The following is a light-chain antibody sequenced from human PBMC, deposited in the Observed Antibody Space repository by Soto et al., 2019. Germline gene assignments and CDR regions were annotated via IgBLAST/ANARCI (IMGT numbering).Light chain of an antibody. CDR2: DAY. CDR1: QSFRGL. V-gene: IGKV3-11*01. Sequence: EVMLTQSPATLSLSPGERATLACSASQSFRGLLAWYQQKPGQAPRLLIYDAYNRATGIPPRFSGSGSGTDFTLTISSLEPEDSAVYYCQQRHMWPITFGQGTRLEIK. CDR3: QQRHMWPIT. J-gene: IGKJ5*01.